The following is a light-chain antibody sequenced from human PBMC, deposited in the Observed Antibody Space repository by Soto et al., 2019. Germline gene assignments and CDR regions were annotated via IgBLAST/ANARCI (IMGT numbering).Light chain of an antibody. CDR3: QQAYGFPVT. V-gene: IGKV1-12*01. J-gene: IGKJ5*01. Sequence: DIQMTQSPSTVSASVGDRVTITCRASQNIISWLAWYQQQPGRAPKLLIYAASILQSGFPSRFSGSGSGTDFTLTINSLQPEDFATYYCQQAYGFPVTFGQGTRLEIK. CDR2: AAS. CDR1: QNIISW.